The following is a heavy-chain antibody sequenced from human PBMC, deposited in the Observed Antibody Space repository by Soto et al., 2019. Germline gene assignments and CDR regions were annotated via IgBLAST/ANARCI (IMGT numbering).Heavy chain of an antibody. V-gene: IGHV1-18*01. CDR1: GYTFTSYG. CDR2: ISAYNGNT. J-gene: IGHJ3*02. D-gene: IGHD2-15*01. Sequence: ASVKVSCKASGYTFTSYGISWVRQAPGQGLEWMGWISAYNGNTNYAQKLQGRVTMTTDTSTSTAYMELSSLQASDTAMYYCARHRGQGWLQLRLDPVDAFSIWGQGTMVTVSS. CDR3: ARHRGQGWLQLRLDPVDAFSI.